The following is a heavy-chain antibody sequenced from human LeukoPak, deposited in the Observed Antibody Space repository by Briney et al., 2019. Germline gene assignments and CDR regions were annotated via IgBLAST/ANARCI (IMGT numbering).Heavy chain of an antibody. CDR2: IYYSGST. V-gene: IGHV4-59*01. CDR1: GGSITSYH. Sequence: SETLSLTCTVSGGSITSYHYSWIRQPPGKGLEWIGYIYYSGSTNYNPSLKSRVTISVDTSKNQFSLKLRSVTAADTAVYYCARVPGEYHGSGSYRAFDIWGQGTMVAVSS. D-gene: IGHD3-10*01. J-gene: IGHJ3*02. CDR3: ARVPGEYHGSGSYRAFDI.